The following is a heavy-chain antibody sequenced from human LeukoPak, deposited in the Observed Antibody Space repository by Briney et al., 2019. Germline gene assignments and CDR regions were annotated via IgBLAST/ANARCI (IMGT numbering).Heavy chain of an antibody. CDR3: ARDGGYSYGHFDY. CDR1: GGTFSSHF. V-gene: IGHV1-69*06. CDR2: IIPIFGTA. D-gene: IGHD5-18*01. J-gene: IGHJ4*02. Sequence: SVKVSCKASGGTFSSHFISWVRQAPGQGLEWMGGIIPIFGTANYAQKFQGRVTITADKSTSTAYMELSSLRSEDTAVYYCARDGGYSYGHFDYWGQGTLVTVSS.